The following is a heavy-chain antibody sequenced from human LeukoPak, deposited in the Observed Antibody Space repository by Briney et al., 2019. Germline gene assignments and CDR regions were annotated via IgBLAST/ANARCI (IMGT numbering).Heavy chain of an antibody. CDR3: ARFLRVGDRRVEMATWGNYFDY. D-gene: IGHD5-24*01. Sequence: PSETLSLTCTVSGGSISGSSYYWGWIRQPPGKGLEWIGSIYYSGSTYYNPSLKSRVTISVDTSKNQFSLKLSSVTAADTAVYYCARFLRVGDRRVEMATWGNYFDYWGQGTLVTVSS. V-gene: IGHV4-39*07. J-gene: IGHJ4*02. CDR1: GGSISGSSYY. CDR2: IYYSGST.